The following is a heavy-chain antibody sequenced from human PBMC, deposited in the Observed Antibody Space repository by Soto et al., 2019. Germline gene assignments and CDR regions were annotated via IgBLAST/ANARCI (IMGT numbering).Heavy chain of an antibody. CDR2: IYYGGST. J-gene: IGHJ6*02. D-gene: IGHD2-21*01. CDR3: AGSLVTGMDV. V-gene: IGHV4-30-4*01. Sequence: LSLTCTVSGGSISSGDYYWSLIRQPPGKGREWIGYIYYGGSTYYNPSLKSRVTISVDTSKNHFSLNLSSVTAADTAVYYCAGSLVTGMDVWGQGTTVTVSS. CDR1: GGSISSGDYY.